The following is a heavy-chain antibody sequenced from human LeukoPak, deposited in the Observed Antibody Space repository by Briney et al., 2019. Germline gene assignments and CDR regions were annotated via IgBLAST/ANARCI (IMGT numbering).Heavy chain of an antibody. CDR2: ISAYYGNT. J-gene: IGHJ4*02. V-gene: IGHV1-18*01. CDR3: ARDYSGSYYVYFDY. Sequence: ASVKVSCKASGYTFTSYGISWVRQAPGQGLEWMGWISAYYGNTNYAQKLQGRVTMTTDTSTSTAYMELRSLRPDDTAVYYCARDYSGSYYVYFDYWGQGTLVTVSS. CDR1: GYTFTSYG. D-gene: IGHD1-26*01.